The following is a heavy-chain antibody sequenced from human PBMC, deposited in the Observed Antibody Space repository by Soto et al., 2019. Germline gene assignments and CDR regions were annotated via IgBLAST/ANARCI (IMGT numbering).Heavy chain of an antibody. CDR3: ARYMAVAGSADYYHYIDV. CDR2: IRGDGTGT. Sequence: EVQLVESGGGLVPPGGSLRLSCAASGFTFSNYWMNWVRQAPGKGLVWVSRIRGDGTGTNYAESVKGRFSISRDNAKTTLYLQMDSLRAEDTAVYYCARYMAVAGSADYYHYIDVWGKGTAVTVSS. CDR1: GFTFSNYW. V-gene: IGHV3-74*01. D-gene: IGHD6-19*01. J-gene: IGHJ6*03.